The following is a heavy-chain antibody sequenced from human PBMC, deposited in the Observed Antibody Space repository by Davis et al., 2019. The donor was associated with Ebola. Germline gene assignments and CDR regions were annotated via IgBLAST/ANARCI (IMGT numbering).Heavy chain of an antibody. J-gene: IGHJ3*02. CDR3: ARVSWEDAFDI. CDR1: GGSTSRYH. D-gene: IGHD6-13*01. V-gene: IGHV4-59*01. Sequence: PSETLSLTCTVSGGSTSRYHWSWIRQPPGKGLEWIGYIYYSGSTNYNPSLKSRVTISVDTSKNQFSLKLSSVTAADTAVYYCARVSWEDAFDIWGQGTMVTVSS. CDR2: IYYSGST.